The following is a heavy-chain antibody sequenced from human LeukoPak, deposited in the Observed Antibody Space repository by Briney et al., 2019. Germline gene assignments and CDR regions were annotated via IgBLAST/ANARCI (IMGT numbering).Heavy chain of an antibody. V-gene: IGHV1-69*04. J-gene: IGHJ4*02. CDR3: ARHYCSGGSCYISAFDH. CDR2: IIPILGIA. CDR1: GGIFSSYA. Sequence: GASVKVSCKASGGIFSSYAISWVRQAPGQGLEWMGRIIPILGIANYAQKFQGRVTITADKSTSTAYMELSSLRSEDTAVYHCARHYCSGGSCYISAFDHWGQGTLVTVSS. D-gene: IGHD2-15*01.